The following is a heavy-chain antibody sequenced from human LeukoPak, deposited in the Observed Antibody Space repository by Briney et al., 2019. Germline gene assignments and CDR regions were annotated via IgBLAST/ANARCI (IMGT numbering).Heavy chain of an antibody. Sequence: PGRSLRLSCAASGFTFSSYAMHWVRQAPGKGLEWVAVILYDGSNKYYADSVKDRFTISRDNSKNTLYLQMNSLIAEDTAVYYCARESTDCSSTSCYAEYFDYWGQGTLVTVSS. V-gene: IGHV3-30*04. J-gene: IGHJ4*02. CDR3: ARESTDCSSTSCYAEYFDY. CDR2: ILYDGSNK. D-gene: IGHD2-2*01. CDR1: GFTFSSYA.